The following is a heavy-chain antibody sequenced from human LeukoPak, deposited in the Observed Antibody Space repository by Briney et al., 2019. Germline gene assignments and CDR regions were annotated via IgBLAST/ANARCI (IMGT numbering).Heavy chain of an antibody. V-gene: IGHV3-9*01. Sequence: GRSLRLSCAASGFTFGDYAMHWVRQAPGKGLEWVSGINWNSGSIGYVDSVKGRFTISRDNAKNSLYLQMNSLRAEDTALYYCAKASSFFYDSSGPLNWGQGTQVTVSS. J-gene: IGHJ4*02. D-gene: IGHD3-22*01. CDR3: AKASSFFYDSSGPLN. CDR2: INWNSGSI. CDR1: GFTFGDYA.